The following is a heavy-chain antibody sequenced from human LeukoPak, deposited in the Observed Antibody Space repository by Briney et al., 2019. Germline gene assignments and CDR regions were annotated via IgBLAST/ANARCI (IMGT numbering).Heavy chain of an antibody. CDR2: INTNSGNT. CDR1: GYTFTSYG. Sequence: ASVKVSCKASGYTFTSYGINWVRQATGQGLEWMGSINTNSGNTSYAQKFQGRVTITRNTSISTDYMELSSLRSEDTVVYYCARGRYSDFWSGYYGPFDYWGQGTLVTVSS. J-gene: IGHJ4*02. V-gene: IGHV1-8*03. D-gene: IGHD3-3*01. CDR3: ARGRYSDFWSGYYGPFDY.